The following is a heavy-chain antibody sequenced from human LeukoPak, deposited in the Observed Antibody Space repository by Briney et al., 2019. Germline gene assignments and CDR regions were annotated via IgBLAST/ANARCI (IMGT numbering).Heavy chain of an antibody. Sequence: SETLSLTCTVSGGSVSSGSYYWSWIRQPPGTGLEWIGYIFYSGNTNYNPSLKSRVTISVDTSKNQFSLKLTSVTAADTAVYYCARFPYCGGDCYFFNDYWGQGTLVTVSS. V-gene: IGHV4-61*01. D-gene: IGHD2-21*02. CDR2: IFYSGNT. CDR3: ARFPYCGGDCYFFNDY. CDR1: GGSVSSGSYY. J-gene: IGHJ4*02.